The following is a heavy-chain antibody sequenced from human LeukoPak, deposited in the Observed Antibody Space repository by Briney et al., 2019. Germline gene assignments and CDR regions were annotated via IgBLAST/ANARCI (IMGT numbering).Heavy chain of an antibody. Sequence: PGGSLRLSCAASGFTFNTFWMNWVRQAPGKGLEWVGRIKSKTDGGTTDYAAPVKGRFTISRDDSKNMLYLQMNSLKTEDTAVYYCTRGDYGDHTDLDYWGQGTLVTVSS. CDR2: IKSKTDGGTT. CDR1: GFTFNTFW. CDR3: TRGDYGDHTDLDY. J-gene: IGHJ4*02. D-gene: IGHD4-17*01. V-gene: IGHV3-15*07.